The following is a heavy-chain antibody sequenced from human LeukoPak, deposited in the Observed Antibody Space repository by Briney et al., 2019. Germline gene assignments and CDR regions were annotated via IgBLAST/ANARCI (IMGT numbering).Heavy chain of an antibody. CDR2: TISSGDSS. CDR3: AKDWLSSGWYYFDY. V-gene: IGHV3-23*01. D-gene: IGHD6-19*01. CDR1: GFSFSTSD. Sequence: GGSLRLSCVATGFSFSTSDMSWVRQAPEKGLEWVASTISSGDSSQYADSVKGRFTISRDNSKNTLYLQMNSLRAEDTAVYYCAKDWLSSGWYYFDYWGQGTLVTVSS. J-gene: IGHJ4*02.